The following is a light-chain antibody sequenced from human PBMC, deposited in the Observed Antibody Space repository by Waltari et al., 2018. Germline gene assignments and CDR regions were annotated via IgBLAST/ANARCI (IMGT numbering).Light chain of an antibody. Sequence: DIVLTQFPGTLSLSPGERATLSCRASQSVSKYLAWYQQKVGQPPRLLIYDASTRATGIPDRFIGSGFGTDFSLTISRLEPEDFAVYYCQKYGTLPATFGQGTKVEI. CDR3: QKYGTLPAT. CDR1: QSVSKY. CDR2: DAS. J-gene: IGKJ1*01. V-gene: IGKV3-20*01.